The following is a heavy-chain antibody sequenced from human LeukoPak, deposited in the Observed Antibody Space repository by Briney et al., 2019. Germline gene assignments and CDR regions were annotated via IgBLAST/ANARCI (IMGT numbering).Heavy chain of an antibody. CDR1: GGSVSSYY. D-gene: IGHD2-15*01. V-gene: IGHV4-4*08. Sequence: PSETLSLTCSVSGGSVSSYYWSWIRQSPGKGLEWIGYIHNSGRTNYNPSLKSRVTGFVDTSKNQVSLRLSSVTAADTAVYFCARLVGYYSRGSCYHFDYWGQGSLVTVSS. CDR2: IHNSGRT. J-gene: IGHJ4*02. CDR3: ARLVGYYSRGSCYHFDY.